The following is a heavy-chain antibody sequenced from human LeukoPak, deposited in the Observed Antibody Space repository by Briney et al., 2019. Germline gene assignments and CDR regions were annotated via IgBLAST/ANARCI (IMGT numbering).Heavy chain of an antibody. CDR3: ARTYYYGSSGFKFDY. CDR1: GYSFTSYW. Sequence: GESLKISCKGSGYSFTSYWIGWVRQMPGRGLEWMGIIYPGDSDTRYSPSFQGQVTISADKSITTAYLQWSSLKASDTAMYYCARTYYYGSSGFKFDYWGQGTLVTVSS. V-gene: IGHV5-51*01. J-gene: IGHJ4*02. CDR2: IYPGDSDT. D-gene: IGHD3-22*01.